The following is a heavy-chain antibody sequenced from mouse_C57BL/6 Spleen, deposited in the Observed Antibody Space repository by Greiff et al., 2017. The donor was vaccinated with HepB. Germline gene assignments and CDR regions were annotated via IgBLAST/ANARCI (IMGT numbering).Heavy chain of an antibody. D-gene: IGHD1-1*01. Sequence: QVQLQQSGAELARPGASVKLSCKASGYTFTSYGISWVKQRTGQGLEWIGEIYPRSGNTYYNEKFKGKATLTADKSSSTAYMELRSLTSEDSAVYCCARVRDYYGSSQYYFDYWGQGTTLTVSS. CDR3: ARVRDYYGSSQYYFDY. J-gene: IGHJ2*01. CDR1: GYTFTSYG. V-gene: IGHV1-81*01. CDR2: IYPRSGNT.